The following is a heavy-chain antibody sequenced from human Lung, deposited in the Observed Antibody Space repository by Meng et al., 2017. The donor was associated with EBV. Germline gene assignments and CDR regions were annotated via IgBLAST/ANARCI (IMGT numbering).Heavy chain of an antibody. V-gene: IGHV3-30-3*01. CDR1: GFIFSSHA. CDR2: ISYDGSNE. J-gene: IGHJ5*02. Sequence: QVQLVESGGGVVQPGRSLRLACAASGFIFSSHAMHWVRQAPGKGLEWVALISYDGSNEYYADSVKGRFTISRDNSKNTLYLQMNSLRAEDTAVYYCARDRGVHSLSLTFDPWGQGTLVTVSS. CDR3: ARDRGVHSLSLTFDP. D-gene: IGHD1-26*01.